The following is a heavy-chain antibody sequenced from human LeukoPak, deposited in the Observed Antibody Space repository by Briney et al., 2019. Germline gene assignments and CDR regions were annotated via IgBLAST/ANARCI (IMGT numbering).Heavy chain of an antibody. D-gene: IGHD7-27*01. CDR1: GDSVSSNSVA. Sequence: SQTLSLTCAISGDSVSSNSVAWNWFRQSPSRGLEWLGRTYYRSKWYNDYAVSVKSRITINPDTSKNQFSLQLNSVTPEDTAVYYCASGDTRYFDYWGQGTLVTVSS. V-gene: IGHV6-1*01. CDR2: TYYRSKWYN. J-gene: IGHJ4*02. CDR3: ASGDTRYFDY.